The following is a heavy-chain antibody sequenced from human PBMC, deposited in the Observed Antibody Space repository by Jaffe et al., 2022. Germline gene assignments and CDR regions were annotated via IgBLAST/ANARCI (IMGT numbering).Heavy chain of an antibody. D-gene: IGHD2-2*01. Sequence: EVQLVESGGGLVQPGGSLRLSCAASGFTFSSYWMHWVRQAPGKGLVWVSRINSDGSSTSYADSVKGRFTISRDNAKNTLYLQMNSLRAEDTAVYYCARDRLGYCSSTSCYGNYFDYWGQGTLVTVSS. CDR3: ARDRLGYCSSTSCYGNYFDY. CDR2: INSDGSST. CDR1: GFTFSSYW. J-gene: IGHJ4*02. V-gene: IGHV3-74*01.